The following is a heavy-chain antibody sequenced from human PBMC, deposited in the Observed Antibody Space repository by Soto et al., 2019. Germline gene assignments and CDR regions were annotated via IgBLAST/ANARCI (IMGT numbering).Heavy chain of an antibody. CDR3: ARVRDGYNYDY. CDR1: GGSISSYY. CDR2: IYYSGST. J-gene: IGHJ4*02. Sequence: SETLSLTCTVSGGSISSYYWSWIRQPPGKGLEWIGYIYYSGSTNYNPSLKSRVTISVDTSKNQFSLKLSSVTAADTAVYYCARVRDGYNYDYWGQGTLVPVSS. D-gene: IGHD5-12*01. V-gene: IGHV4-59*01.